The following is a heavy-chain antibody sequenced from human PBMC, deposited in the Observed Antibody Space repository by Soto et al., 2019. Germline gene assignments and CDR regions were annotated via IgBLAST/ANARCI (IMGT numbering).Heavy chain of an antibody. J-gene: IGHJ6*02. D-gene: IGHD3-10*01. CDR2: ISAYNGNT. Sequence: QVQLVQSGAEVKKPGASVKVSCKASGYTFTSYGISWVRQAPGQGLEWMGWISAYNGNTNYAQKLQGRVTMTTDTSTSTAYMELRSLRSDDTAVYYCARDRTVRAWGVITPLAYYYYGMDVWGQGTTVTVSS. CDR1: GYTFTSYG. V-gene: IGHV1-18*01. CDR3: ARDRTVRAWGVITPLAYYYYGMDV.